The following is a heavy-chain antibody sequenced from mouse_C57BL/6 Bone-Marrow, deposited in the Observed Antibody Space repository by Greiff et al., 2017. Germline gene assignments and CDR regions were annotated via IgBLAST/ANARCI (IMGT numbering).Heavy chain of an antibody. CDR3: AWPYYYGSRYYAMDY. D-gene: IGHD1-1*01. CDR2: IYPRSGNT. J-gene: IGHJ4*01. CDR1: GYTFTSYG. V-gene: IGHV1-81*01. Sequence: QVQLQQPGAELARPGASVKLSCKASGYTFTSYGISWVKQRTGQGLEWIGEIYPRSGNTYYNEKFKGKATLTADQSSSTAYMELRSLTSEGSAVYFCAWPYYYGSRYYAMDYWGQGTSVTVSS.